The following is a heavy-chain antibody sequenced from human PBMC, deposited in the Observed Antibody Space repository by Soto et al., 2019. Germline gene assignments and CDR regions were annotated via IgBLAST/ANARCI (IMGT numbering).Heavy chain of an antibody. CDR2: IGTAGDT. CDR3: AKSQEIGTHFFDS. J-gene: IGHJ4*02. Sequence: PGGSLRLSCEASGFTFSGFDMHWVRRPTGKGLEWVSSIGTAGDTYYAVSVKGRFTISRDNAKNSLPLQMNSLRAGDMAVYFCAKSQEIGTHFFDSWGQGTQVTVSS. V-gene: IGHV3-13*01. CDR1: GFTFSGFD. D-gene: IGHD6-13*01.